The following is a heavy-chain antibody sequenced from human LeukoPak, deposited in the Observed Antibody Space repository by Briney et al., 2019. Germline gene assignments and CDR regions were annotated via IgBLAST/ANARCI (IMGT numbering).Heavy chain of an antibody. CDR2: VDPEDGET. CDR3: ATDHPPSDWFDP. V-gene: IGHV1-69-2*01. J-gene: IGHJ5*02. CDR1: GYTFTDYY. Sequence: ASMKVSCKASGYTFTDYYMHWVQQAPGKGLEWMGLVDPEDGETIYAEKSQGRVTITADTSTDTAYMELSSLRSEDTAVYYCATDHPPSDWFDPWGQGTLVTVSS.